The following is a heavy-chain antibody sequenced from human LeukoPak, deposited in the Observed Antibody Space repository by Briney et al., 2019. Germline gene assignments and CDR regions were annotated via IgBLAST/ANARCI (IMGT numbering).Heavy chain of an antibody. Sequence: GGSLRLSCAASGFTFSSYAMHWVRQAPGKGLEWVAVISYDGSNKYYADSVKGRFTISRDSSKDKLYLQMDSLRVDDAAVYYCAKLLGLNSWFDPWGQGTLVTVSA. CDR1: GFTFSSYA. J-gene: IGHJ5*02. CDR2: ISYDGSNK. CDR3: AKLLGLNSWFDP. V-gene: IGHV3-30*14. D-gene: IGHD2/OR15-2a*01.